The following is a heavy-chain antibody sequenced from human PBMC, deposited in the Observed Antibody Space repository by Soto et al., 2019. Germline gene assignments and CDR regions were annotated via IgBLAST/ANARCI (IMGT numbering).Heavy chain of an antibody. Sequence: HLLESGGGLVQTGGSLRLSCTASGFTFSNYAMSWVRQAPGKGLEWVSGIRSSGESTYYADSVKGRLTISRDNSKNLLYLQINSLRAEDTAVYYCAKGGRRVLIPMDVWGQGTTVTVSS. CDR1: GFTFSNYA. D-gene: IGHD2-8*01. V-gene: IGHV3-23*01. J-gene: IGHJ6*02. CDR3: AKGGRRVLIPMDV. CDR2: IRSSGEST.